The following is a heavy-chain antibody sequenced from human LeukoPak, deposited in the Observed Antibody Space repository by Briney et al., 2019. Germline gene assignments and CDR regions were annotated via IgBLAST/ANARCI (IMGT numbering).Heavy chain of an antibody. CDR2: IYHSGNT. Sequence: PSGTLSLTCAVSGGSISSSNWWSWVRQPPGKGLEWIGEIYHSGNTNYNPSLKSRVTISVDKSKNQFSLKVSSVTAEDTAVYYCARGRPGKYDSSGYFDYWGQGTLVTVSS. V-gene: IGHV4-4*02. D-gene: IGHD3-22*01. CDR1: GGSISSSNW. CDR3: ARGRPGKYDSSGYFDY. J-gene: IGHJ4*02.